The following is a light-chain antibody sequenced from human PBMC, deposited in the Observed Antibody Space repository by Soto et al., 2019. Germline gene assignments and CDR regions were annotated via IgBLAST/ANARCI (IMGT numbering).Light chain of an antibody. Sequence: DIQMTQSPSSLSASVGDRVTITCLASQSISSYLNWYQQKPGKAPKLLIYAASSLQSGVPSRFSGSGSGTDFTLTISSLQPDDFATYYCQQNFSIPITFGQGTRLEIK. V-gene: IGKV1-39*01. CDR2: AAS. CDR3: QQNFSIPIT. J-gene: IGKJ5*01. CDR1: QSISSY.